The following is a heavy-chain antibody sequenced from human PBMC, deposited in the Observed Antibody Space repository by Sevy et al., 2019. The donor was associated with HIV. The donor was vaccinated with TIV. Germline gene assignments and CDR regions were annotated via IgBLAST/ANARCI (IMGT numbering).Heavy chain of an antibody. CDR2: IRNKADSYTT. Sequence: GGSLRLSCAASGFTFSDHYMEWVRQAPGKGLEWVGRIRNKADSYTTEYAASVKGRFTISRDDSKNSLYLLMNSLKTEDTAVYYWATQAGIAAAGRVFDYWGQGTLVTVSS. V-gene: IGHV3-72*01. CDR1: GFTFSDHY. J-gene: IGHJ4*02. CDR3: ATQAGIAAAGRVFDY. D-gene: IGHD6-13*01.